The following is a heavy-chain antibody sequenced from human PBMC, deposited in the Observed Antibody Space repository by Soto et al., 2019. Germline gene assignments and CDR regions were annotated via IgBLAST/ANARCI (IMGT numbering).Heavy chain of an antibody. Sequence: QLQLQESGPGLVKPPETLSLTCTVSGGSISSSSYYWGWIRQPPGKGLEWIGSIYYSGSTYYNPSLKSRVTISVDTSKNQFSLKLSSVTAADTAVYYCASSSSGWYYFDYWGQGTLVTVSS. J-gene: IGHJ4*02. V-gene: IGHV4-39*01. CDR3: ASSSSGWYYFDY. D-gene: IGHD6-19*01. CDR1: GGSISSSSYY. CDR2: IYYSGST.